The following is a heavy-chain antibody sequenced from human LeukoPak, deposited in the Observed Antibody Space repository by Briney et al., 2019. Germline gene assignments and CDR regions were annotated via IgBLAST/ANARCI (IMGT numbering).Heavy chain of an antibody. Sequence: GGSLRLSCAASGFTFSDYYMSWIRQAPGKGLEWVAVISYDGSNKYYADSVKGRFTISRDNSKNTLYLQMNSLRAEDTAVYYCARDPAMYYDFWSGYYFDYWGQGTLVTVSS. CDR1: GFTFSDYY. V-gene: IGHV3-30-3*01. J-gene: IGHJ4*02. D-gene: IGHD3-3*01. CDR3: ARDPAMYYDFWSGYYFDY. CDR2: ISYDGSNK.